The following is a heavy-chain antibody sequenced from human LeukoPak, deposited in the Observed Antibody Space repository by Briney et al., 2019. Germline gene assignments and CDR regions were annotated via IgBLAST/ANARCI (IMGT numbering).Heavy chain of an antibody. V-gene: IGHV5-51*01. D-gene: IGHD6-19*01. Sequence: GESLKISCKGSGYRFTSYWIGWVRQMPGKGLEWMGIIYPGDSDTRYSPSFQGQVTISVDKSISTAYLQWSSLKASDTAMYYCARQVFLGSGWYTGWFDPWGQGTLVTVSS. CDR2: IYPGDSDT. J-gene: IGHJ5*02. CDR3: ARQVFLGSGWYTGWFDP. CDR1: GYRFTSYW.